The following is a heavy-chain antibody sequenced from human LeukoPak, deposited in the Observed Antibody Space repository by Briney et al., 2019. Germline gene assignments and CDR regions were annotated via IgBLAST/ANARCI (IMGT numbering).Heavy chain of an antibody. Sequence: GGSLRLSCAASGFTVSSNYMSWVRQAPGKGLEWVSVIYSSGSTYYADSVMGRFTISRDNSKNTLYLQMNSLRAEDTAVYYCARDTARGRYYYYYMDVWGKGTTVTVSS. CDR1: GFTVSSNY. D-gene: IGHD5-18*01. CDR3: ARDTARGRYYYYYMDV. J-gene: IGHJ6*03. V-gene: IGHV3-53*01. CDR2: IYSSGST.